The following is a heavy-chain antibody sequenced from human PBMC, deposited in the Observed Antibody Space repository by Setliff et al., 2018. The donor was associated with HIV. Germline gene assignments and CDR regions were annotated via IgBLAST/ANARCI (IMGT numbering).Heavy chain of an antibody. CDR2: IYTSGST. Sequence: SETLSLTCTVSGGSISSYYWSWIRQPAGKGLEWIGRIYTSGSTNYNPSLKSRVAMSVDTSKNQFSLKLSSVTAPDTAIYYCARQTWEYYDTLTGYYRSPKNFDSWGQGTLVTVSS. V-gene: IGHV4-4*07. CDR1: GGSISSYY. J-gene: IGHJ4*02. D-gene: IGHD3-9*01. CDR3: ARQTWEYYDTLTGYYRSPKNFDS.